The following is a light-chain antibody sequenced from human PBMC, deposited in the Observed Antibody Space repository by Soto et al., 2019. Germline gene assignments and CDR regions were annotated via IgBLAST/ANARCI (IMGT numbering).Light chain of an antibody. CDR1: QSISGY. Sequence: DIQMTQSPSSLSASVGDRVTITCRAGQSISGYLNWYQQKPGKAPKLLIYTASSLQSGVPSRFSGGRSGTDFTLTISSLQPEECATYYCQQSYSTSWTFGQGTKVEIK. J-gene: IGKJ1*01. CDR2: TAS. CDR3: QQSYSTSWT. V-gene: IGKV1-39*01.